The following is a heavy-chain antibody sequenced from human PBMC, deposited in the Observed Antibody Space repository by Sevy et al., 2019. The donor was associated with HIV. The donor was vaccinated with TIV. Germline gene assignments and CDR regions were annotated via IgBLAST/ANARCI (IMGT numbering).Heavy chain of an antibody. V-gene: IGHV3-7*01. CDR3: ARDPGATCSSTSCYTGYYYYGMDV. CDR1: GFTFSSYW. CDR2: IKQDGSEK. J-gene: IGHJ6*02. D-gene: IGHD2-2*02. Sequence: GGSLRLSCAASGFTFSSYWMSWVRQAPGKGLEWVANIKQDGSEKYYVDSVKGRFTISRDNAKNSLYLQMNSLRAEDTAVYYCARDPGATCSSTSCYTGYYYYGMDVWGQGTTVTVSS.